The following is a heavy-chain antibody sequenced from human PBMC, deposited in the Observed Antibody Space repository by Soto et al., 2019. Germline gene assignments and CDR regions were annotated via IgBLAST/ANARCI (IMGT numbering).Heavy chain of an antibody. Sequence: QVQLVESGGGVVQPGRSLRLCYAVSGFTVSTYGMHWVRQAPGKGLEWVAVISRDGGTKFYADSVKGRFTISKDNSRNTLFLEMNSLRSDDMAVYYCTGEVASGYWGQGTLVTVSS. V-gene: IGHV3-30*03. CDR2: ISRDGGTK. J-gene: IGHJ4*02. CDR1: GFTVSTYG. CDR3: TGEVASGY. D-gene: IGHD2-8*02.